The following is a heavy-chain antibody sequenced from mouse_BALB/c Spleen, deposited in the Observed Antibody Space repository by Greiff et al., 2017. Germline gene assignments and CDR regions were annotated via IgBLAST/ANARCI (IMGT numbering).Heavy chain of an antibody. CDR3: ARHLQSLFDY. CDR1: GYSITSDYA. Sequence: EVQGVESGPGLVKPSQSLSLTCTVTGYSITSDYAWNWIRQFPGNKLEWMGYISYSGSTSYNPSLKSRISITRDTSKNQFFLQLNSVTTEDTATYYCARHLQSLFDYWGQGTTLTVSS. CDR2: ISYSGST. J-gene: IGHJ2*01. V-gene: IGHV3-2*02.